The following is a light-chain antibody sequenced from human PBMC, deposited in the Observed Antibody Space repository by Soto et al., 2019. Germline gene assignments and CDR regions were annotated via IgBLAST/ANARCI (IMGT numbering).Light chain of an antibody. J-gene: IGKJ4*01. CDR1: QVISSW. V-gene: IGKV1-12*01. Sequence: IQMTQSPSSFSASLGESVTITCRASQVISSWLAWYQVKPGKAPKLLIYGASNRESGVPSRFSASESGTLFTLTINSLQPEDFATYYCQQASSFPLTFGGGTTVEI. CDR3: QQASSFPLT. CDR2: GAS.